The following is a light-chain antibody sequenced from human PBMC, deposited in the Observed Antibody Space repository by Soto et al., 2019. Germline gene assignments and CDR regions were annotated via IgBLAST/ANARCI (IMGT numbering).Light chain of an antibody. V-gene: IGLV1-47*01. CDR1: SSNIGSKY. CDR2: RDN. Sequence: QSVLTQPPSASGTPGQRVTISCSGSSSNIGSKYVYWYQQLPGTAPKLLMYRDNQRSSGVPDRFSGSKSGTSASLGISGLRSDDEADYYCAAWDDILSGVVFGGGTKLTVL. J-gene: IGLJ2*01. CDR3: AAWDDILSGVV.